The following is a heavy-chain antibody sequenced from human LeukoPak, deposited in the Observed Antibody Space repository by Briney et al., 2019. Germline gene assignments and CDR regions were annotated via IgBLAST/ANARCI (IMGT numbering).Heavy chain of an antibody. Sequence: GGSLRLSCAASGFTFSSYVLSWVRQAPGKGLEWVSGISGSGGSTDYADSVKGRFTISRDNSKNTLYLQMNSLRAEDTAVYYCAGERSVLTTFNNYGMDVWGQGTTVTVSS. CDR3: AGERSVLTTFNNYGMDV. V-gene: IGHV3-23*01. J-gene: IGHJ6*02. CDR2: ISGSGGST. CDR1: GFTFSSYV. D-gene: IGHD4/OR15-4a*01.